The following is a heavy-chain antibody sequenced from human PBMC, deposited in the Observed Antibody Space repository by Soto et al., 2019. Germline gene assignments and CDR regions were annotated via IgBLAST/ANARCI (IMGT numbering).Heavy chain of an antibody. V-gene: IGHV2-70*17. J-gene: IGHJ6*02. Sequence: SGPTLVNPTQTLTLTCTFSGFSLTTNKMSASWIRQPPGKALEWLARIDWDDDKFYNTSLKTRLTISKDTSKNQVVLTMTNMDPVDTATYYCARTRVRPSYYGMDVWGQGTTVTVSS. CDR3: ARTRVRPSYYGMDV. CDR1: GFSLTTNKMS. CDR2: IDWDDDK. D-gene: IGHD1-1*01.